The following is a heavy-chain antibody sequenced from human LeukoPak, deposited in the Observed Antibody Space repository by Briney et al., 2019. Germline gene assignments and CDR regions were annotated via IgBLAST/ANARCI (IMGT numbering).Heavy chain of an antibody. CDR3: ARRDPFDY. Sequence: GGSLRLSCAASGFTFSSYSMNWVRQAPGKGLEWLSYISGSSGIILYADSVKGRFTISRDNAKNSLYLQMNNLRDEDTAVYYCARRDPFDYWGQGTMVTVSS. CDR2: ISGSSGII. J-gene: IGHJ4*02. CDR1: GFTFSSYS. V-gene: IGHV3-48*02.